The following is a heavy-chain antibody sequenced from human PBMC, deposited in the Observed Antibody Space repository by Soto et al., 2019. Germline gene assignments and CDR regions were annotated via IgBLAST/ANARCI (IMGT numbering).Heavy chain of an antibody. J-gene: IGHJ4*02. CDR3: ARVSVVGVPKFDY. D-gene: IGHD1-26*01. CDR2: ISSSSYI. V-gene: IGHV3-21*01. Sequence: PGGSLRLSCAASGFTFSSYSMNWVRQAPGKGLEWVSSISSSSYIYYADSVKGRFTISRDNAKNSLYLQMNSLRAEDTAVYYCARVSVVGVPKFDYWGQGTLVTVSS. CDR1: GFTFSSYS.